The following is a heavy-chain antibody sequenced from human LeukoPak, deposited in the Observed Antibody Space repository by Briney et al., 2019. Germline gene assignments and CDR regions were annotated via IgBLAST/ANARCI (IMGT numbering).Heavy chain of an antibody. V-gene: IGHV4-34*01. J-gene: IGHJ6*03. CDR1: GGSFSGYY. CDR2: INHSGST. CDR3: ARGLSARRPYYDILRVPGYYYMDV. Sequence: SETLSLTCAVYGGSFSGYYWSWIRQPPGKGLEWIGEINHSGSTNYNPSLKSRVTISVDTSKNQFSLKLSSVTAADTAVYYCARGLSARRPYYDILRVPGYYYMDVWGKGTTVTVSS. D-gene: IGHD3-9*01.